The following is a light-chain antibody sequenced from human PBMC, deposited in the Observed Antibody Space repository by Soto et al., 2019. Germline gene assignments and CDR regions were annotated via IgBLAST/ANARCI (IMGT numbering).Light chain of an antibody. Sequence: EIVMTQSPATLSVSPGERFTLSGRASQSVSSSFLAWYQQKPGQAPRLFIYGASSRATGIPDRFSGSGSGTDFTLTISRLEPEDFAVYYCQQYGSSPITFGQGTRLEIK. J-gene: IGKJ5*01. V-gene: IGKV3-20*01. CDR1: QSVSSSF. CDR3: QQYGSSPIT. CDR2: GAS.